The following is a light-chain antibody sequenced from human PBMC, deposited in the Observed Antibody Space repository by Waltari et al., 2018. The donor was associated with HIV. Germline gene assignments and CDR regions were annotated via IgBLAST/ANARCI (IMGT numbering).Light chain of an antibody. V-gene: IGLV2-8*01. CDR2: EVT. J-gene: IGLJ1*01. CDR3: SSYAGNNNGV. Sequence: QSALTQPPSASGSPGQSVNISCTGTSSDIGRYNYVSWYQQHPGKAPKLIIYEVTERPAGVPDRFSGSKSGNTASLTVSGLQAEDEADYYCSSYAGNNNGVFGTGTKVTVL. CDR1: SSDIGRYNY.